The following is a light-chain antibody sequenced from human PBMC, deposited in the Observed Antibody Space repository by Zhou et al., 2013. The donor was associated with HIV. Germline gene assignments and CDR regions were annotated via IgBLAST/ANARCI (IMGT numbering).Light chain of an antibody. V-gene: IGKV1-9*01. CDR3: QQANSFPPG. CDR1: QGISTY. J-gene: IGKJ4*01. Sequence: TQLTQSPSSLSASLGDRVTITCRASQGISTYLAWYQQKPGKAPKLLIYAASTLQSGVPSRFSGSGSGTDFTLTISSLQPEDSATYYCQQANSFPPGFGGGTKVEIK. CDR2: AAS.